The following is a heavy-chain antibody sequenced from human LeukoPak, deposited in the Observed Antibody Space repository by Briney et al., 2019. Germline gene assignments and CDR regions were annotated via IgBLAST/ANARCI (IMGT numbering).Heavy chain of an antibody. CDR1: GFTFDDYG. J-gene: IGHJ4*02. D-gene: IGHD3-10*01. Sequence: GGSLRLSCAASGFTFDDYGMSWVRQAPGKGLEWVSGISWNSGSIGYADSVKGRFTISRDNAKNSLYLQMNSLRAEDTALYYCAKDREGVILFDYWGQGTLVTVSS. CDR2: ISWNSGSI. CDR3: AKDREGVILFDY. V-gene: IGHV3-9*01.